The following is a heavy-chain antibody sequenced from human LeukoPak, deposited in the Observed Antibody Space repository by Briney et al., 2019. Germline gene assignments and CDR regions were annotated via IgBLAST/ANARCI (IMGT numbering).Heavy chain of an antibody. V-gene: IGHV4-4*07. CDR3: ARQIIAAGKNYYGMDV. CDR1: GGSISSYY. CDR2: IYTSGST. D-gene: IGHD6-13*01. J-gene: IGHJ6*02. Sequence: SETLPLTCTVSGGSISSYYWTWIRQPAGKGLEWIGRIYTSGSTNYNPSLKSRVTMSVDTSNNQFSLNLSSVTAADTAVYYCARQIIAAGKNYYGMDVWGQGTTVTVSS.